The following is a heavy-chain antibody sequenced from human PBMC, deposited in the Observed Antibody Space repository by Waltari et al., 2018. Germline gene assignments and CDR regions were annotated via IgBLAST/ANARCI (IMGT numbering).Heavy chain of an antibody. J-gene: IGHJ4*02. CDR1: GYSISSGYY. V-gene: IGHV4-38-2*02. CDR2: IYHSGST. CDR3: VSPVGAVAGVGY. Sequence: QVQLQESGPGLVKPSETLSLTCTVSGYSISSGYYWGWIRQPPGKGLEWIGSIYHSGSTYYNQSLKNRVTISVDTSKNQFSLKLSSVTAADTAVYYCVSPVGAVAGVGYWGQGTLVTVSS. D-gene: IGHD6-19*01.